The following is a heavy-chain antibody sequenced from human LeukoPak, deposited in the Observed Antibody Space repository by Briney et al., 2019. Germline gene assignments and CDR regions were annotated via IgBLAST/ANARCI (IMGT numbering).Heavy chain of an antibody. V-gene: IGHV3-53*01. CDR2: FYSGGTT. Sequence: GGSLRLSCAASGFTVRSNYLSWVRQAPGKGLEWVSVFYSGGTTYYADSVKGRFTISRDNSKNTLYLQMTNLRAADTAVYYCAKDLSRAVAADWFDPWDQGSLVTVSS. CDR3: AKDLSRAVAADWFDP. CDR1: GFTVRSNY. D-gene: IGHD6-19*01. J-gene: IGHJ5*02.